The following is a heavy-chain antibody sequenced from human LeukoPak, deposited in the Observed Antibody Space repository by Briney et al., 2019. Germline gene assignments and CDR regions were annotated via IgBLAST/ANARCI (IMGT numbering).Heavy chain of an antibody. CDR3: ARDYYDSSGYPALTLDY. Sequence: ASVKVSCKASGGTFSSYAISWVRQAPGQGLEWMGGIIPIFGTANYAQKFQGRVTITADESTSTAYMELSSLRSEDTAVYYCARDYYDSSGYPALTLDYWGQGTLVTVSS. V-gene: IGHV1-69*13. J-gene: IGHJ4*02. CDR1: GGTFSSYA. CDR2: IIPIFGTA. D-gene: IGHD3-22*01.